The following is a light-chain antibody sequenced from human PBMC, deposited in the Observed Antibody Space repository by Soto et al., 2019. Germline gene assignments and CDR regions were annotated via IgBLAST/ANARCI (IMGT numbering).Light chain of an antibody. J-gene: IGKJ5*01. V-gene: IGKV3-20*01. CDR3: QVYGPSPPIT. CDR1: QSVSSS. CDR2: GAS. Sequence: EVVMTQSPATLSVSPGERATLSCRASQSVSSSLAWYQQRPGQAPRLLIYGASSRATGIPDRFTGSGSGTDFTLTISRLEPEDFAVFYCQVYGPSPPITFGHGTRLEIK.